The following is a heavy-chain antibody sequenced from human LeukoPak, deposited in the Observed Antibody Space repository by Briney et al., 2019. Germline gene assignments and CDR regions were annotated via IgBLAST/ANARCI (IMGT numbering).Heavy chain of an antibody. CDR3: VRGTGY. J-gene: IGHJ4*02. CDR2: ISSNGDNT. Sequence: LSCXXXXXTFSTYVMHWVRQAPGKGLEYVSAISSNGDNTYYADSVKGRFTISRDNSKNTLYLQMSSLRPDDTAVYFCVRGTGYWGQGTLVTVSS. V-gene: IGHV3-64D*06. CDR1: XXTFSTYV.